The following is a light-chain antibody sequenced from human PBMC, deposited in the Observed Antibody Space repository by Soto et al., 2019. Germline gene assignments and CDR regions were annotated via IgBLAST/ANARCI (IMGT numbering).Light chain of an antibody. V-gene: IGLV2-11*01. CDR2: DVS. CDR1: SSDVGGYNY. CDR3: CSYAGSYLV. J-gene: IGLJ2*01. Sequence: QSVLTQPRSVSGSPGQSVTISCTGTSSDVGGYNYVSWFQQPPGKAPKLIIYDVSKRPSGVPDRFSGSKSGNTASLTISGLQAEDEADYYCCSYAGSYLVFGGGTKLTVL.